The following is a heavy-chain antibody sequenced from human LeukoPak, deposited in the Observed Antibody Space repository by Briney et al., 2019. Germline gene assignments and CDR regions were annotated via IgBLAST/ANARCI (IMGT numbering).Heavy chain of an antibody. CDR3: ARGRRYSYGSSYFQH. D-gene: IGHD5-18*01. V-gene: IGHV4-34*01. J-gene: IGHJ1*01. CDR1: GGSFSGYY. CDR2: INHSGST. Sequence: PSETLSLTCAVYGGSFSGYYWSWIRQPPGKGLEWIGEINHSGSTNYNPSLKSRVTISVDTSKNQFSLKLSSVTAADTAVYYCARGRRYSYGSSYFQHWGQGTLVTVSS.